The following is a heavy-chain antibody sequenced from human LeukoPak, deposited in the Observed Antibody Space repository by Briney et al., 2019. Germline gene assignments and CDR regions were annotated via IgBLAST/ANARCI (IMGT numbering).Heavy chain of an antibody. V-gene: IGHV4-39*02. D-gene: IGHD4-17*01. J-gene: IGHJ4*02. CDR1: GGSISSSSYY. CDR2: IYYGGST. CDR3: ARHFGDYAFDY. Sequence: SETLSLTCYVSGGSISSSSYYWGWIRQPPGKGLEWIGNIYYGGSTYYNPSLKSRVTISVDTSKNHFSLKLSSVTAADTAVYYWARHFGDYAFDYWGPGTLVTVSS.